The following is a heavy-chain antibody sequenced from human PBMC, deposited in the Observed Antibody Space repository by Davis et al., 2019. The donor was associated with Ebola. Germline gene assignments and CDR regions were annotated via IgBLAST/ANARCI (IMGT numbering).Heavy chain of an antibody. V-gene: IGHV1-69*13. CDR3: ARSTPGPYCSGGSCYSGRIDY. Sequence: AASVKVSCKASGGTFSSYAISWVRQAPGQGLEWMGGIIPIFGTANYAQKFQGRVTITADESTSTAYMELSSLRSEDTAVYYCARSTPGPYCSGGSCYSGRIDYWGQGTLVSVSS. D-gene: IGHD2-15*01. CDR2: IIPIFGTA. CDR1: GGTFSSYA. J-gene: IGHJ4*02.